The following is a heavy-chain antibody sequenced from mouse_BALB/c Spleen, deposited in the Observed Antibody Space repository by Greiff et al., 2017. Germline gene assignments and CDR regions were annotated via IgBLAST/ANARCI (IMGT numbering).Heavy chain of an antibody. CDR3: AREWGGDY. CDR1: GYTFTDYY. CDR2: IYPGSGNT. J-gene: IGHJ2*01. Sequence: QVQLKESGAELARPGASVKLSCKASGYTFTDYYINWVKQRTGQGLEWIGEIYPGSGNTYYNEKFKGKATLTADKSSSTAYMQLSSLTSEDSAVYFCAREWGGDYWGEGTTLTVAS. V-gene: IGHV1-77*01.